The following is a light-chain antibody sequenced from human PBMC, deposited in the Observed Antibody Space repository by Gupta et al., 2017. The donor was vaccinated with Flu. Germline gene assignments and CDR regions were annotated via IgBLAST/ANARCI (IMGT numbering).Light chain of an antibody. Sequence: PFSLSASVGDRVTITCRANQNFNSYLNWYQQKAVKAPKLLIYAASRLQSGVPSRFSGSGSWTDFTLTISRLQPEDFATYYCQQRDSTPTTFGQGTKLEI. CDR2: AAS. J-gene: IGKJ2*01. CDR1: QNFNSY. CDR3: QQRDSTPTT. V-gene: IGKV1-39*01.